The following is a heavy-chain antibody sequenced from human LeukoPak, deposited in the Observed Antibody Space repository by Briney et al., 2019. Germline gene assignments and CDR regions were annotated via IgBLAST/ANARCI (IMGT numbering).Heavy chain of an antibody. CDR1: GGYISSSSYY. V-gene: IGHV4-39*07. CDR3: ARDPSQRGMHDSRGHYPWFDP. Sequence: PSETLSLTCTVSGGYISSSSYYWGRIRQPPGKGMERIGSIYYSGSTYYNSSLKSRVTISVDTSKNQFSLKLSSVTAADTAVYYCARDPSQRGMHDSRGHYPWFDPWGQGTLVTVSS. CDR2: IYYSGST. J-gene: IGHJ5*02. D-gene: IGHD3-22*01.